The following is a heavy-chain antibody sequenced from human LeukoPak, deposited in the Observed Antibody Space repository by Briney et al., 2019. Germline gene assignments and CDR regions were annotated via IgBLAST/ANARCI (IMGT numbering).Heavy chain of an antibody. V-gene: IGHV3-30*04. Sequence: PGRSLRLSCAASGFTFSSYAMHWVRQAPGKGLEWVAIISYDGSNKYYADSVKGRFTISRDNSKNTLYLQMNSLRAEDTAVYYCARDTYYDSSGYYPYYFDYWGQGTLVTVSS. D-gene: IGHD3-22*01. CDR3: ARDTYYDSSGYYPYYFDY. CDR2: ISYDGSNK. J-gene: IGHJ4*02. CDR1: GFTFSSYA.